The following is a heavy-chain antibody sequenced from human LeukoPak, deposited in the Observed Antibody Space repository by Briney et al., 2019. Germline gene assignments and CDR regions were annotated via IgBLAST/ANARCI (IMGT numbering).Heavy chain of an antibody. CDR2: INSDGSST. CDR1: GFTFSSYW. CDR3: ARTIGSKNAFDI. V-gene: IGHV3-74*01. Sequence: GGSLRLSCAASGFTFSSYWMSWVRQARGKGVGWVLRINSDGSSTTYADSVKARFTISRDNAKNTLYLQMNSLRAEDTAVYYCARTIGSKNAFDIWGQGTMVTVSS. D-gene: IGHD1-26*01. J-gene: IGHJ3*02.